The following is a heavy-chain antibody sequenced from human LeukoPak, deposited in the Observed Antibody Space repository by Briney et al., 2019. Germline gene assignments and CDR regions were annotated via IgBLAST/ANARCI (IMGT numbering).Heavy chain of an antibody. Sequence: GGSLRLSCAASGFTFTTYAMSWVRQAPGKGMEWVSAISSDGDTTYYADSVKGRFTISRDRSKNRMYLQMNSLRAEDTAVYYCAKDRDGSSSLWGQGTLVTVSS. CDR2: ISSDGDTT. V-gene: IGHV3-23*01. CDR1: GFTFTTYA. CDR3: AKDRDGSSSL. J-gene: IGHJ4*02. D-gene: IGHD6-6*01.